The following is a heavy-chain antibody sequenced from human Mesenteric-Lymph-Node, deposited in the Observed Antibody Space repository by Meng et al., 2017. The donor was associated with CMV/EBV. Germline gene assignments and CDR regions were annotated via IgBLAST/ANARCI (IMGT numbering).Heavy chain of an antibody. CDR2: IYYSGST. D-gene: IGHD3-22*01. CDR3: ARYYDSSGSYYEDFDY. V-gene: IGHV4-39*07. Sequence: SETLSLTCTVSGGSISSSSYYWGWIRQPPGKGLEWIGSIYYSGSTYYNPSLKSRVTISVDTSKNQFSLKLTSVTAADTAVYYCARYYDSSGSYYEDFDYWGQGTLVTVSS. CDR1: GGSISSSSYY. J-gene: IGHJ4*02.